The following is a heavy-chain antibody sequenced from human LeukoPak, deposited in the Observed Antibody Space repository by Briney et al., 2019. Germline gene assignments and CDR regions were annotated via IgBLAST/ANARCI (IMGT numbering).Heavy chain of an antibody. J-gene: IGHJ4*02. CDR1: GFTFSSYS. CDR2: ISSSSRYI. D-gene: IGHD3-16*01. Sequence: PGGSLRLSCAASGFTFSSYSMNWVRQAPGKGLEWVSSISSSSRYIYYADSVKGRFTISRDNAKNSLYLQMNSLRAEDTAVYYCARGRGTYFDYWGQGTLVTVSS. V-gene: IGHV3-21*01. CDR3: ARGRGTYFDY.